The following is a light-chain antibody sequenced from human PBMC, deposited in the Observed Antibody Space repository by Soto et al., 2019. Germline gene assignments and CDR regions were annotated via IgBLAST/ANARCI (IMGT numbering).Light chain of an antibody. CDR3: QQSYSTPFT. Sequence: DIQMTQSPSSLSASVGDRVAITCRASQSVSSYLNWYQQKPGKAPKLLIYAAPRLQSGVPSRFSGSGSGTNFTLTISSLQPEDSATYYCQQSYSTPFTFGGGTKVEIK. J-gene: IGKJ4*01. CDR1: QSVSSY. CDR2: AAP. V-gene: IGKV1-39*01.